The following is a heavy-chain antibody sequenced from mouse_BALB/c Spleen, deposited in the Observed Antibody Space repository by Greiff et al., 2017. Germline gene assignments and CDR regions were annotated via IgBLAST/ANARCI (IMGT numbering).Heavy chain of an antibody. Sequence: VQLQQSAAELARPGASVKMSCKASGYTFTSYMMHWVKQRPGQGLEWIGYINPSSGYTEYNQKFKDKTTLTADKSSSTAYMQLSSLTSEDSAVYYCARADIYYGNCGAWFAYWGQGTLVTVSA. CDR1: GYTFTSYM. J-gene: IGHJ3*01. D-gene: IGHD2-1*01. V-gene: IGHV1-4*02. CDR3: ARADIYYGNCGAWFAY. CDR2: INPSSGYT.